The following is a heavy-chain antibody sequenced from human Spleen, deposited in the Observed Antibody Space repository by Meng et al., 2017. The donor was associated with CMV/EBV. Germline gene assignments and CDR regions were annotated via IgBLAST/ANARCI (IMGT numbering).Heavy chain of an antibody. Sequence: GESLKISCAASGFTFSDYYMSWIRQAPGKGLEWVAGISGSGGTTHYADSVKGRFTVSRDSSQSMMYLQMNSLRADDTAVYYCAKKSFWRALEYWGQGTLVTVSS. V-gene: IGHV3-23*01. CDR1: GFTFSDYY. CDR3: AKKSFWRALEY. CDR2: ISGSGGTT. J-gene: IGHJ4*02. D-gene: IGHD3-3*01.